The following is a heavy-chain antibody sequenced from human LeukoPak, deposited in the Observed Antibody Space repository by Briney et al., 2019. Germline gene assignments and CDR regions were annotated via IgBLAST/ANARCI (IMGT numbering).Heavy chain of an antibody. Sequence: PSETLSLTCTVSGGSISSSSYYWGWIRQPPGKGPEWLGSIYYSGSTYYNPSLKSRVTISVDTSNNQFSLKLSSVTAADTAVYYCARGRSSYGSGSYTSTHYYGMDVWGQATTVTVSS. J-gene: IGHJ6*02. CDR1: GGSISSSSYY. D-gene: IGHD3-10*01. V-gene: IGHV4-39*01. CDR3: ARGRSSYGSGSYTSTHYYGMDV. CDR2: IYYSGST.